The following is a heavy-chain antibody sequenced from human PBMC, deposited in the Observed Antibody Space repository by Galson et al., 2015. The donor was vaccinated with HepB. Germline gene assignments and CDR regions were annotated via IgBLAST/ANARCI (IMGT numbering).Heavy chain of an antibody. D-gene: IGHD3-9*01. J-gene: IGHJ3*02. CDR3: VRQKEFYDILTGYWLRGAFDI. V-gene: IGHV4-39*01. CDR1: GDSISSTSYY. CDR2: ISHSGST. Sequence: SETLSLTCTVAGDSISSTSYYWGWIRQPPGKGLEWIGSISHSGSTYYKPSLKSRVTISVDTSKNQFPLKLSSVTAADTAVYYCVRQKEFYDILTGYWLRGAFDIWGQGTMVTVSS.